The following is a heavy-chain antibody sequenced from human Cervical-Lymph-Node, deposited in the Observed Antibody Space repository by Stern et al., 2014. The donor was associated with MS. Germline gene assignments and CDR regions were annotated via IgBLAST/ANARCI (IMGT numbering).Heavy chain of an antibody. CDR2: ISSSSGYI. V-gene: IGHV3-21*01. Sequence: VQLVESGGGLVKPGGSLRLSCTASGFTFSSYSMNWVRQAPGHGLEGVSSISSSSGYIYYADSVKGRFTISRDNAKNSLYLQMNSLRAEDTAVYYCARDKVGATFPDEYYYYYGMDVWGQGTTVTVSS. J-gene: IGHJ6*02. D-gene: IGHD1-26*01. CDR1: GFTFSSYS. CDR3: ARDKVGATFPDEYYYYYGMDV.